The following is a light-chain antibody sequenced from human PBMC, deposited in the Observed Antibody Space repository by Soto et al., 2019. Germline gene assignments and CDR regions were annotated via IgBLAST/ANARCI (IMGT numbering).Light chain of an antibody. CDR2: GAS. CDR3: QQSYSIPLT. J-gene: IGKJ4*01. Sequence: DIQMTQSPSSLSASVGDRVTITCRASQSISSYLNWYQQKPGKAPKLLINGASSLQSGVTSRFSGSGSGTDFTLTISSLQPEDFATYYCQQSYSIPLTFGGGTKVEIK. CDR1: QSISSY. V-gene: IGKV1-39*01.